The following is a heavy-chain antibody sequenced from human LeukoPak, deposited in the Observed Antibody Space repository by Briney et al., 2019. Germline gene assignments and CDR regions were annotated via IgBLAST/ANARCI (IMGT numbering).Heavy chain of an antibody. Sequence: GASVKVSCKASGGTFSSYAISWVRQAPGQGLEWMGRIIPILGIANYAQKFQGRVTITADKSTSTAYMELSSLRSEDTAVYYCTRGRDYGDYRFDYWGQGTLVTVSS. CDR3: TRGRDYGDYRFDY. D-gene: IGHD4-17*01. V-gene: IGHV1-69*04. CDR1: GGTFSSYA. J-gene: IGHJ4*02. CDR2: IIPILGIA.